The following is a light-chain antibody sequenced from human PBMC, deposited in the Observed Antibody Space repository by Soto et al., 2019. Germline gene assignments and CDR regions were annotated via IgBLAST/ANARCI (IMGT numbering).Light chain of an antibody. J-gene: IGKJ1*01. CDR1: QSVSRSY. V-gene: IGKV3-20*01. CDR3: QQCGSSPS. Sequence: EIVFTQSTGTLSLSPGEIATLSCRASQSVSRSYLAWYQQKPGQAPRLLIYDTSSMATGIPDRFSGSGSGTDFTLAISSLEPEDFAVYYCQQCGSSPSFGEGTKVELK. CDR2: DTS.